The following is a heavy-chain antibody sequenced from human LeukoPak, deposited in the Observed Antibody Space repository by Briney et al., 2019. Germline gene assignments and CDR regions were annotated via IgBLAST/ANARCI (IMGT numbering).Heavy chain of an antibody. J-gene: IGHJ4*02. CDR2: ISWNSGYI. V-gene: IGHV3-9*01. Sequence: EPGRSLRLSCAASGFTFDNYAMHWVRQAPGQGLEWLSIISWNSGYIGYADSVKGRFTISRDNAKKSLDLQMNSLRAEDTAFYYCAKVRGTYSTGYFFDYWGQGTLVTVSS. CDR1: GFTFDNYA. D-gene: IGHD6-19*01. CDR3: AKVRGTYSTGYFFDY.